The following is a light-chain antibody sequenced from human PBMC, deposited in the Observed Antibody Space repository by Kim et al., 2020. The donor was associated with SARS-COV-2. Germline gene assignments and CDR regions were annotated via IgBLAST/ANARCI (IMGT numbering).Light chain of an antibody. CDR3: QQRSNGGA. V-gene: IGKV3-11*01. CDR1: QSVSSY. J-gene: IGKJ5*01. CDR2: DAS. Sequence: SLSPGERATLSCRASQSVSSYLAWYQQKPGQAHRLLIYDASNRATGIPARFSGSGSGTDFTLTISSLEPEDFAVYYCQQRSNGGAFGQGTRLEIK.